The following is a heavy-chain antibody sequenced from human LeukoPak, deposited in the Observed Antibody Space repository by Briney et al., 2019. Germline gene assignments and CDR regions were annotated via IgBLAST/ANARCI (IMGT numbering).Heavy chain of an antibody. Sequence: GGSLRLSCSASGFTFSSYALHWVRQAPGQGLEFLSGISNNGDITYHADSVKGRFTISRDNSKNTLYLQMSSLRAEDTAVYYCARSTMIANNYFDYWGQGTLVTVSS. D-gene: IGHD3-22*01. CDR3: ARSTMIANNYFDY. J-gene: IGHJ4*02. V-gene: IGHV3-64D*09. CDR2: ISNNGDIT. CDR1: GFTFSSYA.